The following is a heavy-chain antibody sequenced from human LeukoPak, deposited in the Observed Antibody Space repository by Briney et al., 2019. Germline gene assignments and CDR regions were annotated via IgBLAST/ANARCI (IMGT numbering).Heavy chain of an antibody. CDR2: IYSGGST. J-gene: IGHJ4*02. CDR3: ARDFSGALWFGEP. V-gene: IGHV3-53*01. Sequence: GGALRLSCAASGFTLHNNYVSWVRQAPGEGLEWVSGIYSGGSTYYRDSVKGRFTISRDNSKNTLYLQMNSLRAEDTAVYYCARDFSGALWFGEPRGQGTLVTVSS. D-gene: IGHD3-10*01. CDR1: GFTLHNNY.